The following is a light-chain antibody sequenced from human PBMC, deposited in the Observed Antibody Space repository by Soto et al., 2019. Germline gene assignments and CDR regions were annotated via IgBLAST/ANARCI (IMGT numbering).Light chain of an antibody. CDR1: QDISNS. V-gene: IGKV1-33*01. J-gene: IGKJ2*01. CDR3: QQYDNLPYT. Sequence: DIQMTQSPSSLSASVGDRVTITCQAGQDISNSLNWYQQKPGKAPKLLIYDASNLETGVPSRFSGSGSGTDFTFTISSLQPEDIAAYYCQQYDNLPYTFGQGTKLEIK. CDR2: DAS.